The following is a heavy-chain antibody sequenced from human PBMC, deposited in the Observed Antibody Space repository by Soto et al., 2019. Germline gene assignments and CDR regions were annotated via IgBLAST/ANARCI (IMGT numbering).Heavy chain of an antibody. J-gene: IGHJ4*02. Sequence: QVQRVQSGAEVKKPGASVKVSCKASGYTFTSYGISWVRQAPGQGLEWMGWISAYNGNTNYAQKLQGRVIMTRDTYTSTAYMELRSLRSDDTAVYYCARDHGSGKNLGRWEDYWGQGTLVTVSS. D-gene: IGHD3-10*01. CDR2: ISAYNGNT. V-gene: IGHV1-18*01. CDR1: GYTFTSYG. CDR3: ARDHGSGKNLGRWEDY.